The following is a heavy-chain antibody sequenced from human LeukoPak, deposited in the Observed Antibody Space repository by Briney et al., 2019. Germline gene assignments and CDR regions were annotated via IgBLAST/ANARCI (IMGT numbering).Heavy chain of an antibody. CDR2: IYSGGST. J-gene: IGHJ6*02. Sequence: GGSLRLSCAASGFTVSSNYMSWVRQAPGKGLEWVSVIYSGGSTYYADSVKGRFTISRDNSKNTLYLQMNSLRAEGTAVYYCARVGTGYDYDYYGMDVWGQGTTVTVSS. D-gene: IGHD5-12*01. CDR1: GFTVSSNY. CDR3: ARVGTGYDYDYYGMDV. V-gene: IGHV3-66*02.